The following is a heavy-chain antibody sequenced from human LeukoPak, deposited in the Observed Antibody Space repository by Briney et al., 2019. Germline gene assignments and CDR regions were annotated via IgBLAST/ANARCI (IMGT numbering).Heavy chain of an antibody. J-gene: IGHJ3*02. Sequence: SETLSLTCTVSGGSISSYYWSWIRQPPGKGLEWIGYIYYSGSTNYNPSLKSRVTISVDTSKNQFSLKPSSVTAADTAVYYCARGGGYDAFDIWGQGTMVTVSS. CDR1: GGSISSYY. D-gene: IGHD6-13*01. CDR2: IYYSGST. V-gene: IGHV4-59*01. CDR3: ARGGGYDAFDI.